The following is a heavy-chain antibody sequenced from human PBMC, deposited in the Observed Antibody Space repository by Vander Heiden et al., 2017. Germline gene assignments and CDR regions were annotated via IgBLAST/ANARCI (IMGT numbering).Heavy chain of an antibody. Sequence: QVQLVQSGAEAKTPGPPVKVSCKASGYTFTDQYMHWVRQAPGQGLEWMGWINPNSGGTTYAQKFQGRVTMTRDTSISTAYMELSGLRSDDTAVYYCASESGSYYTYWGQGTLVTVSS. CDR1: GYTFTDQY. CDR3: ASESGSYYTY. J-gene: IGHJ4*02. D-gene: IGHD1-26*01. CDR2: INPNSGGT. V-gene: IGHV1-2*02.